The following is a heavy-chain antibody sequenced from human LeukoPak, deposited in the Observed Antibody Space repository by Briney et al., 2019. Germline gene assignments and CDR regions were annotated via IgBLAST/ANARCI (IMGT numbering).Heavy chain of an antibody. V-gene: IGHV1-2*02. CDR1: GYTFTGYY. J-gene: IGHJ6*03. D-gene: IGHD6-19*01. Sequence: EASVKVSCKASGYTFTGYYMHWVRQAPGQGLEWMGWINPSSGGTNYAQKFQGRVTMTRDTSISTAYMELSRLRSDDTAVYYCARAPWVAGNYYYYYMDVWGKGTTVTISS. CDR2: INPSSGGT. CDR3: ARAPWVAGNYYYYYMDV.